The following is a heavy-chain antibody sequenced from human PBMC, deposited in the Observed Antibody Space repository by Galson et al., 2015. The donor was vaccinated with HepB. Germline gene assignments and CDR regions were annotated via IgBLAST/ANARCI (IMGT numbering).Heavy chain of an antibody. J-gene: IGHJ4*02. CDR3: ARDLIVVAGGGYGF. D-gene: IGHD6-19*01. CDR2: INSDVSST. CDR1: GFSFSSYW. V-gene: IGHV3-74*01. Sequence: SLRLSCAASGFSFSSYWMHWVRQAPGKGLVWVSRINSDVSSTSYADSVKGRFTISRDNAKNTLYLQMNSLRAEDTAVYYCARDLIVVAGGGYGFWGQGTPVPVSS.